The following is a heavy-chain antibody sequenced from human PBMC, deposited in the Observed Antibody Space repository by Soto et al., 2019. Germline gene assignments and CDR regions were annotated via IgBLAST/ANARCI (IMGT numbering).Heavy chain of an antibody. V-gene: IGHV5-51*01. CDR2: IYPGDSDT. CDR3: ARSTYYYDSSGPTLPFDY. Sequence: KISCKGSGYSFTSYWIGWVRQMPGKGLEWMGIIYPGDSDTRYSPSFQGQVTISADKSISTAYLQWSSLKASDTAMYYCARSTYYYDSSGPTLPFDYWGQGTLVTVSS. D-gene: IGHD3-22*01. J-gene: IGHJ4*02. CDR1: GYSFTSYW.